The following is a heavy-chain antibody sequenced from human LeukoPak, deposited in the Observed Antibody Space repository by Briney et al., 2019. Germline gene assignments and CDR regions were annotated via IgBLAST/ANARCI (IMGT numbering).Heavy chain of an antibody. CDR1: GYTFTGYY. V-gene: IGHV1-2*04. J-gene: IGHJ4*02. CDR2: INPNSGGT. D-gene: IGHD3-22*01. CDR3: ARISYYYDSSGGLDY. Sequence: ASVKVSCKASGYTFTGYYMHWVRQAPGQGLEWMGWINPNSGGTNYAQKFQGWVTMTRDTSISTAYMELSRLRSDDTAVYYCARISYYYDSSGGLDYWGQGTLVTVSS.